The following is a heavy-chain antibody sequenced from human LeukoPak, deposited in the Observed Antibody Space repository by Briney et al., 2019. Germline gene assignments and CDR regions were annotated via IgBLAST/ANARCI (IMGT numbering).Heavy chain of an antibody. CDR3: ARGSYSSSSLPFDY. J-gene: IGHJ4*02. Sequence: GGSLRLSCAASGFTFSSYWMSWVRQAPGKGLEWVANIKQDGSEKYYVDSVKGRFTISRDNAKNSLYLQMNSLRAEDTAVYYCARGSYSSSSLPFDYWGQGTLVTVSS. CDR1: GFTFSSYW. V-gene: IGHV3-7*01. D-gene: IGHD6-6*01. CDR2: IKQDGSEK.